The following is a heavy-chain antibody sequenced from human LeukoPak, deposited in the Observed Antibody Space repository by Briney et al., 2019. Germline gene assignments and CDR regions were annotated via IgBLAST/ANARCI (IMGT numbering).Heavy chain of an antibody. Sequence: SETLSLTCAVYGGSFSDYYWSWIRQPPGKGLEWIGEINHSGSTNYNPSLKSRVTMSVDTSKSQFFLKLSSVTAADTAVYFCAGRGYCSGDTCPPGYWGQGTLVTVSS. CDR3: AGRGYCSGDTCPPGY. CDR2: INHSGST. D-gene: IGHD2-15*01. J-gene: IGHJ4*02. V-gene: IGHV4-34*01. CDR1: GGSFSDYY.